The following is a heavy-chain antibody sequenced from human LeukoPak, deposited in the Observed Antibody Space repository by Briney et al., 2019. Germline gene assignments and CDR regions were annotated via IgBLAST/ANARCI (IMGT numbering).Heavy chain of an antibody. J-gene: IGHJ6*02. CDR3: ATYTHWVAGDV. V-gene: IGHV3-7*01. Sequence: GGSLRLSCVASGFSFSDSVMSWVRQAPGKGLEWVANMNQDGSEKDYVDSVKGRFTISRDNARNSLYLQMGSLRAEDTAVYYCATYTHWVAGDVWGQGTTVTVSS. CDR1: GFSFSDSV. CDR2: MNQDGSEK. D-gene: IGHD3-16*01.